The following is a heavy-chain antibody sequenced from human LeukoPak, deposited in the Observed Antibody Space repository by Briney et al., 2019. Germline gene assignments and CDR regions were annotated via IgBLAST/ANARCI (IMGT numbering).Heavy chain of an antibody. CDR1: GYTFTSYG. V-gene: IGHV1-18*01. CDR2: ISAYNGNT. Sequence: GASVKVSCKASGYTFTSYGISWVRQAPGQGLEWMGWISAYNGNTNYAQKLQGRVTMTTDTSTSTAYMELRSLRSDDTAVYYCARGLLTCSGGSCSLGYYFDYWGQGTLVTVSS. CDR3: ARGLLTCSGGSCSLGYYFDY. J-gene: IGHJ4*02. D-gene: IGHD2-15*01.